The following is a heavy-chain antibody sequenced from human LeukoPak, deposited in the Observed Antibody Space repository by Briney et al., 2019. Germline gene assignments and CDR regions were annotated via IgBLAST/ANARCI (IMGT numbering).Heavy chain of an antibody. D-gene: IGHD2/OR15-2a*01. V-gene: IGHV3-30*04. CDR2: ISYDGSNK. CDR3: AREGRVSYFSGYYYYGMDV. J-gene: IGHJ6*02. CDR1: GFTFSSYA. Sequence: GRSLRLSCAASGFTFSSYAMHWVRQAPGKGLEWVAVISYDGSNKYYADSVKGRFTISRDNSKNTLYLQMNSLRAEDTAVYYCAREGRVSYFSGYYYYGMDVWGQGTTVTVSS.